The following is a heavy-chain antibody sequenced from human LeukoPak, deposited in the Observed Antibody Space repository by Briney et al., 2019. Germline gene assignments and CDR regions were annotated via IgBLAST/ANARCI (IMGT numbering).Heavy chain of an antibody. J-gene: IGHJ6*03. CDR3: ARGRVSSSTWHSTYYYFFYMDF. CDR1: GGSISSSSYY. V-gene: IGHV4-39*07. CDR2: IYYGGST. D-gene: IGHD4-11*01. Sequence: SETLSLTCTVSGGSISSSSYYWGWIRQPPGKGLEWIGSIYYGGSTYYNPSLKSRVTISVDTSKNQFSLKLSSVTAADTAVYFCARGRVSSSTWHSTYYYFFYMDFWGKGTTVTVSS.